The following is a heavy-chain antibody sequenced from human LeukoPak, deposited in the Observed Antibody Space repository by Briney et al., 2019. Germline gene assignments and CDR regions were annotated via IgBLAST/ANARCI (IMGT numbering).Heavy chain of an antibody. J-gene: IGHJ1*01. CDR1: GFTFSSYW. D-gene: IGHD3-10*01. CDR3: ARVGGSGSGTYQREYFQH. CDR2: INSDGSST. V-gene: IGHV3-74*01. Sequence: PGGSLRLSCAASGFTFSSYWMHWVRQAPGKGLVWVSRINSDGSSTSYADSVKGRLTFSRDNAKNTLYLQMNSLRAEDTAVYYCARVGGSGSGTYQREYFQHWGQETLGTVSS.